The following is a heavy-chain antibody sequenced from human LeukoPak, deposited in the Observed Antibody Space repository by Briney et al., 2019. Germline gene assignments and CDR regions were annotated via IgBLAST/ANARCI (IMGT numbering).Heavy chain of an antibody. CDR1: GYTFTSYG. J-gene: IGHJ5*02. D-gene: IGHD3-10*01. Sequence: ASVKVSCKASGYTFTSYGISWVRQAPGQGLEWMGWISAYNGNTNYAQKLQGRVTMTTDTSTGTAYMELRSLRSDDTAVYYCARDVLWFGSNWFDPWGQGTLVTVSS. CDR3: ARDVLWFGSNWFDP. V-gene: IGHV1-18*01. CDR2: ISAYNGNT.